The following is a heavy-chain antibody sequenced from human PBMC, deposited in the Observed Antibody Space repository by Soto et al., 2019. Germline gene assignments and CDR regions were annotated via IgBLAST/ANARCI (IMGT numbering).Heavy chain of an antibody. CDR3: ARTGTTTDYYYYGMDV. Sequence: SETLSLTCTVSGGSISSYYWSWIRQPPGKGLEWIGYIYYSGSTNYNPSLKSRVTISVDTSKNQFSLKLSSVTAADTAVYYCARTGTTTDYYYYGMDVWGQGTTVTVSS. V-gene: IGHV4-59*01. CDR1: GGSISSYY. D-gene: IGHD1-1*01. CDR2: IYYSGST. J-gene: IGHJ6*02.